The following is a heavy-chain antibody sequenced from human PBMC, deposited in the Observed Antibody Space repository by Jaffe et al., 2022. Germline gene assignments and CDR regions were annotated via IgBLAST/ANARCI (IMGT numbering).Heavy chain of an antibody. J-gene: IGHJ4*02. V-gene: IGHV4-38-2*01. CDR3: ARNDRAAAGRNHFDY. CDR1: GYSISSSYY. Sequence: QVQLQESGPGLVKPSETLSLTCAVSGYSISSSYYWGWIRQPPGKGLEWIGSFHHSGSSYYNSSLKSRVTISVDTSKNQFSLKLSSVTAADTAVYYCARNDRAAAGRNHFDYWGQGTLVTVSS. CDR2: FHHSGSS. D-gene: IGHD6-13*01.